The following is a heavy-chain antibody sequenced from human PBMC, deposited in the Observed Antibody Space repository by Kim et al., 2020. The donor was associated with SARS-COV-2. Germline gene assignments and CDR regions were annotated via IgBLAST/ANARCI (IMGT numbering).Heavy chain of an antibody. Sequence: GESLKISCKGSGYSFTSYWIGWVRQMPGKGLEWMGIIYPGDSDTRYSPSFQGQVTISADKSISTAYLQWSSLKASDTAMYYCARSPGGADRGATHVRGMDVWGQGTTVTVSS. D-gene: IGHD1-26*01. CDR3: ARSPGGADRGATHVRGMDV. V-gene: IGHV5-51*01. J-gene: IGHJ6*02. CDR2: IYPGDSDT. CDR1: GYSFTSYW.